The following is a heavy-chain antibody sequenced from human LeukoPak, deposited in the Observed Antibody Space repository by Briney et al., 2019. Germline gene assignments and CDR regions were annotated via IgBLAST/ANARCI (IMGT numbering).Heavy chain of an antibody. CDR2: INHRGST. CDR1: GGSFSDYY. CDR3: ATYSTGFDI. J-gene: IGHJ3*02. Sequence: SETLSLTCAVYGGSFSDYYWTWIRQPPGKGLESIGEINHRGSTHYNPSLKSRVTISVDTSKKQFSLKLSSVTAADTAVYYCATYSTGFDIWGQGTVVSVSS. D-gene: IGHD6-19*01. V-gene: IGHV4-34*01.